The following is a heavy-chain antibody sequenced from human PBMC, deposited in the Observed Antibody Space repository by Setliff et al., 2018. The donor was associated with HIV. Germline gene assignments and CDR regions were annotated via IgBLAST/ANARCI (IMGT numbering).Heavy chain of an antibody. CDR3: AKGRYGGYDWGTLDI. CDR1: GYNFINND. J-gene: IGHJ3*02. V-gene: IGHV1-8*02. Sequence: ASVKVSCKASGYNFINNDINWVRQATGQGLEWMGWMNPNSGNSGYAQKFQGRVTMTRDTSTSTVYMELSSLRVEDTAVYYCAKGRYGGYDWGTLDIWGQGTMVTVSS. CDR2: MNPNSGNS. D-gene: IGHD5-12*01.